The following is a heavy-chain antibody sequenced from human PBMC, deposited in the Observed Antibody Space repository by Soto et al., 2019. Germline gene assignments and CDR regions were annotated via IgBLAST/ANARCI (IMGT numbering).Heavy chain of an antibody. CDR1: GGTFSSYA. CDR2: IIPIFGTA. D-gene: IGHD3-22*01. Sequence: QVQLVQSGAEVKKPGSSVKVSCKASGGTFSSYAISWVRQAPGQGLEWMGGIIPIFGTANYAQKFQGRVTITADESTSTAYMELSSLRSEDTAVYYCARGLSDFYYDSSGYYDYWGQGTLVTVSS. CDR3: ARGLSDFYYDSSGYYDY. V-gene: IGHV1-69*01. J-gene: IGHJ4*02.